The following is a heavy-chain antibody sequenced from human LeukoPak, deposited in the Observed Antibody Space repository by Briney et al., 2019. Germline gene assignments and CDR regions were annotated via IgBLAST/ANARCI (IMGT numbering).Heavy chain of an antibody. CDR3: AREYYYDSSGYPSGWFDP. D-gene: IGHD3-22*01. CDR2: IYYSGST. V-gene: IGHV4-31*03. Sequence: SQTLSLTCTVSGGSISSGGYYWSWIRQHPGKGLEWIGYIYYSGSTYYNPSLKSRVTISVDTSKNQFSLKLSSVTAADTAVYYCAREYYYDSSGYPSGWFDPWGQGTLVTVSS. CDR1: GGSISSGGYY. J-gene: IGHJ5*02.